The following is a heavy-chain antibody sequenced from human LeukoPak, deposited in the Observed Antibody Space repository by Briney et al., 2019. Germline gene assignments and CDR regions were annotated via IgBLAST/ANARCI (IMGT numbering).Heavy chain of an antibody. Sequence: PGGSLRLSCAASGFTFRSYEMSWVRQAPGKGLEWVSYISSSANKIYDADSVRGRFTVSRDNAKNSLYLQMNSLRAEDTAVYYCARDGLYSSNWYYFDYWGQGTLVTVSS. CDR3: ARDGLYSSNWYYFDY. CDR1: GFTFRSYE. J-gene: IGHJ4*02. D-gene: IGHD6-13*01. V-gene: IGHV3-48*03. CDR2: ISSSANKI.